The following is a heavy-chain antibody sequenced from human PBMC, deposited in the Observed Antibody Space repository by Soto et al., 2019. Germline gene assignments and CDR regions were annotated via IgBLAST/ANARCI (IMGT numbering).Heavy chain of an antibody. D-gene: IGHD3-10*01. V-gene: IGHV4-4*02. CDR1: GGSISSDYW. J-gene: IGHJ4*02. CDR2: VYHTGGT. CDR3: ARGVTVGRGPIIIVYYFDY. Sequence: PSETLSLTCAVSGGSISSDYWWIGVRQAPGKGLEWIGEVYHTGGTNSNPSLESRVTISVGKTKNQFSLKLNSLTAAATAVYYCARGVTVGRGPIIIVYYFDYWGQGTLVTVSS.